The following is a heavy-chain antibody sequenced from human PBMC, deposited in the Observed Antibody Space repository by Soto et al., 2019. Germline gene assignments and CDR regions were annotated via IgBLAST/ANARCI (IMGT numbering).Heavy chain of an antibody. Sequence: QVQLVQSGAEVKKPGASVKVSCRASGYTFTSYDINWVRQATGQGLEWMGWLNPNNGYTDRAQKCQGRLSMTRNTSINTAYMELSGLRSEDTAVYYCVRLNYYGSGSWLYWGQGTLVTVSS. D-gene: IGHD3-10*01. V-gene: IGHV1-8*01. CDR1: GYTFTSYD. CDR3: VRLNYYGSGSWLY. J-gene: IGHJ4*02. CDR2: LNPNNGYT.